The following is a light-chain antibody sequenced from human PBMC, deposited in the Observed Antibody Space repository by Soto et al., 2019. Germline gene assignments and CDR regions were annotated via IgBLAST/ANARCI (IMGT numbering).Light chain of an antibody. J-gene: IGLJ2*01. CDR3: AAWDDSLSVV. V-gene: IGLV2-11*01. Sequence: QSALTQPRSVSGSPGQSVTISCTGTTSDVGDYNDVSWYQQHPGKAPKLIIFDVSKRPSGVPDRFSGSKSGNPASLTISGLQAEDEADYYCAAWDDSLSVVFGGGTKLTVL. CDR1: TSDVGDYND. CDR2: DVS.